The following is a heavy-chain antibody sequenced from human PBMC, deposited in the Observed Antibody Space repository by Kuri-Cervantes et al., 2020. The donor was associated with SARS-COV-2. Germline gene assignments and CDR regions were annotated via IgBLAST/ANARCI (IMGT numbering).Heavy chain of an antibody. D-gene: IGHD7-27*01. V-gene: IGHV1-8*02. CDR3: ASARSLNWGSFDY. CDR2: MNPDTGNS. CDR1: GYTFSTYD. J-gene: IGHJ4*02. Sequence: ASVKVSCKASGYTFSTYDINWVRQASGQGLEWMGWMNPDTGNSGHAQNFRGRVTMTRDTSTSTAYMELSRLRSDDTAVYYCASARSLNWGSFDYWGQGTLVTVSS.